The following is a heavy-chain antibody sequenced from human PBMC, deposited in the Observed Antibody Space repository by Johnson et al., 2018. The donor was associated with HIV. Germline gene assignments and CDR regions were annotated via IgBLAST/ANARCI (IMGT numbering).Heavy chain of an antibody. J-gene: IGHJ3*02. D-gene: IGHD1-1*01. V-gene: IGHV3-30*04. CDR3: ARVQLERRNPRGSAAFYI. CDR1: GFTFSSCA. CDR2: ISYDGSNK. Sequence: QMHLVESGGGVVQPGRSLRLSCAASGFTFSSCAMHWVRQAPGKGLEWVAVISYDGSNKYYADSVKGRFTISRDNSKNTLYLQMNSLRAEDTAVYYCARVQLERRNPRGSAAFYIWGQGTMVTVSS.